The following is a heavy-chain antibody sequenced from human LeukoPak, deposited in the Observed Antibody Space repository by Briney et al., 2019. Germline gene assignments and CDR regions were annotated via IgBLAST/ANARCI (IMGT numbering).Heavy chain of an antibody. CDR1: GGSFSGYY. J-gene: IGHJ4*02. CDR3: ARRGVYCSGTSCYWVFDY. CDR2: INHSGTT. Sequence: SETLSLTCAVYGGSFSGYYWSWIRQPPGEGLEWIEEINHSGTTNYNPSLKSRVTISVDTSKNQFSLNLSSVTAADTAVFYCARRGVYCSGTSCYWVFDYWGQGTLVTVSS. D-gene: IGHD2-2*01. V-gene: IGHV4-34*01.